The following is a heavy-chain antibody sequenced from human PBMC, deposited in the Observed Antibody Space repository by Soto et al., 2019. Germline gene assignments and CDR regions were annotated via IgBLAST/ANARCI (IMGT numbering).Heavy chain of an antibody. J-gene: IGHJ5*02. Sequence: QVQLVQSGAEVKKPRASVKVSCKASGYTFTSYGISWVRQAPGQGLEWMGWISAYNGNTNYAQKLQGIVTMTTDTSTSTAYMELRSLRPDYTAVYYCARLGGGHRHSVNWFDPWGQGTLVTVSS. CDR1: GYTFTSYG. CDR2: ISAYNGNT. V-gene: IGHV1-18*01. CDR3: ARLGGGHRHSVNWFDP. D-gene: IGHD1-26*01.